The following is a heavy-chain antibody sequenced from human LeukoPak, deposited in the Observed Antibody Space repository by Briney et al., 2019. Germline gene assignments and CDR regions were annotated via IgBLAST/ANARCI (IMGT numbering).Heavy chain of an antibody. V-gene: IGHV3-30-3*01. CDR1: GFTFSSYA. J-gene: IGHJ3*02. CDR3: ARDSNEGAFDI. Sequence: GGSLRLSCAASGFTFSSYAMHWVRQAPGKGLEWVAVISYDGSNKYYADSVKGRFTISRDNSKNTLYLQMNSLRAEDTAVYYCARDSNEGAFDIWGQGTMVTVSS. D-gene: IGHD4-11*01. CDR2: ISYDGSNK.